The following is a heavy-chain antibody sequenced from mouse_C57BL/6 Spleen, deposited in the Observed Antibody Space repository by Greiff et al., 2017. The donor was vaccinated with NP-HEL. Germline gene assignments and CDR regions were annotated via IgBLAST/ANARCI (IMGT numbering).Heavy chain of an antibody. CDR3: AREGGLSDGYSWFAY. V-gene: IGHV1-59*01. D-gene: IGHD2-3*01. Sequence: VQLQQPGAELVRPGTSVKLSCKASGYTFTSYWMHWVKQRPGQGLEWIGVIDPSDSYTNYNQKFKGKATLTVDTSSSTAYMQLSSLTSEDSAVYYCAREGGLSDGYSWFAYWGQGTLVTVSA. CDR1: GYTFTSYW. J-gene: IGHJ3*01. CDR2: IDPSDSYT.